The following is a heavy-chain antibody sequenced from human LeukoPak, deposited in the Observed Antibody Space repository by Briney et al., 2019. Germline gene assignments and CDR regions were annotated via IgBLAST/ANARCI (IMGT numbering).Heavy chain of an antibody. CDR2: IWYDGSNK. D-gene: IGHD3-22*01. CDR3: ARDDSSGYYFSKY. V-gene: IGHV3-33*01. Sequence: GGSLRLSCAASGFTFSSYGMHWVRQAPGKGLEWVAVIWYDGSNKYYADSVKGRFTISRDNSKNTRYLQMNSLRAEDTAVYYCARDDSSGYYFSKYWGQGTLVTVSS. CDR1: GFTFSSYG. J-gene: IGHJ4*02.